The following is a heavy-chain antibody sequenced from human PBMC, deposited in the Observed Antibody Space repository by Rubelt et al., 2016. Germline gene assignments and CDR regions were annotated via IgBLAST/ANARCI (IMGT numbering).Heavy chain of an antibody. CDR2: IIPILGIA. CDR3: ARDTGYYYDSSGHYFDY. J-gene: IGHJ4*02. Sequence: QVQLVQSGAEVKKPGSSVKVSCKASGGTFSSYAISWVRQAPGQGLEWMGRIIPILGIANYAQKFQGRVTITADKSTSTAYMELSSLRSEDTAVYYCARDTGYYYDSSGHYFDYWGQGTLVTVSS. CDR1: GGTFSSYA. D-gene: IGHD3-22*01. V-gene: IGHV1-69*04.